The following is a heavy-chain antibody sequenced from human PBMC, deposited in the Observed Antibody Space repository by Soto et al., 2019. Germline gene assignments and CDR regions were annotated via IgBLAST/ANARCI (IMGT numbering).Heavy chain of an antibody. CDR1: GYTFTSYG. D-gene: IGHD2-2*01. Sequence: ASVKVSCKASGYTFTSYGISWVRQAPGQGLEWMGWISAYNGNTNYAQKLQGRVTMTTDTSTSTAYMELRSLRSDDTAVYYCARDSETSYSYYYGMDVWGQGLTVTVPS. J-gene: IGHJ6*02. CDR3: ARDSETSYSYYYGMDV. CDR2: ISAYNGNT. V-gene: IGHV1-18*04.